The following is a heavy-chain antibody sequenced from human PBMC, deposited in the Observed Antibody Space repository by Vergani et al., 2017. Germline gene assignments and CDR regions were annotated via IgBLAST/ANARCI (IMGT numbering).Heavy chain of an antibody. CDR2: ISYDGSNK. CDR3: AKDQEQWLPEEWYFDY. CDR1: GFTFSSYS. V-gene: IGHV3-30*18. Sequence: VQLVESGGGLVKPGGSLRLSCAASGFTFSSYSMNWVCQAPGKGLEWVAVISYDGSNKYYADSVKGRFTISRDNSKNTLYLQMNSLRAEDTAVYYCAKDQEQWLPEEWYFDYWGQGTLVTVSS. D-gene: IGHD6-19*01. J-gene: IGHJ4*02.